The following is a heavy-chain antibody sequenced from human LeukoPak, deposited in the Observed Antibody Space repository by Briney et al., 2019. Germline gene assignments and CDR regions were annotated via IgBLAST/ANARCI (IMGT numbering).Heavy chain of an antibody. D-gene: IGHD6-19*01. Sequence: PSETLSLTCTVSGGSISSYYWSWIRQPPGKGLEWIGYIYYSGSTNYNPSLKSRVTISVDTSKNQFSLKLSSVTAADTAVYYCARDRAGIDYWGQGTLVTVFS. CDR1: GGSISSYY. V-gene: IGHV4-59*01. J-gene: IGHJ4*02. CDR3: ARDRAGIDY. CDR2: IYYSGST.